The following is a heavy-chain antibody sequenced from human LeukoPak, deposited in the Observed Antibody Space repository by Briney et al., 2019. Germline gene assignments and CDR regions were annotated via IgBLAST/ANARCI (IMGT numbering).Heavy chain of an antibody. CDR1: GFTFSSYG. CDR2: IKSKTDGGTT. V-gene: IGHV3-15*01. J-gene: IGHJ4*02. CDR3: TTDIGIYCSSTGCYGLDY. Sequence: PGGSLRLSCAASGFTFSSYGMSWVRQAPGKGLEWVGRIKSKTDGGTTDYAAPVKGRFTISRDDSKSTLYLQMNSLKTEDTAVYYCTTDIGIYCSSTGCYGLDYWGQGTLVTVSS. D-gene: IGHD2-2*01.